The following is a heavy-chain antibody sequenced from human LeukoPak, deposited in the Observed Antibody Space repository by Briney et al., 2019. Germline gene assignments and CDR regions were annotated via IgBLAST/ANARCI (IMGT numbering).Heavy chain of an antibody. CDR3: RSDSSSYNPHHAFDI. J-gene: IGHJ3*02. CDR2: ISGSGDIT. V-gene: IGHV3-23*01. D-gene: IGHD3-22*01. CDR1: GFTFSNYA. Sequence: PGGSLRLSCAASGFTFSNYAMTWVRQAPGKGLEWVSVISGSGDITYYADSVKGRFTISRDNSKNTLYLQMNSLRGEDTAVYYCRSDSSSYNPHHAFDIWGQGTMVTVSS.